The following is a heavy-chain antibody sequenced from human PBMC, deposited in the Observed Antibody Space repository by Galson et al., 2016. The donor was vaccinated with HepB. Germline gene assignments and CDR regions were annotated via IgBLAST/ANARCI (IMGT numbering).Heavy chain of an antibody. CDR2: ISGSSATI. D-gene: IGHD3-22*01. Sequence: SLRLSCAASGFTFSTYGMTWVRQAPGKGLDWVSYISGSSATIYYADSVRGRFTISRDNAKNSLYLQMNSLRDEETAVYYCARPHAGGYYESGAYGYWGQGTLFTVSS. V-gene: IGHV3-48*02. CDR1: GFTFSTYG. J-gene: IGHJ4*02. CDR3: ARPHAGGYYESGAYGY.